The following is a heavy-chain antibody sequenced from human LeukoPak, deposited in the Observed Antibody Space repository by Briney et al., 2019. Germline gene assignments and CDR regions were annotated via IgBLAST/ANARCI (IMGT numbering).Heavy chain of an antibody. CDR1: GGSISSYY. D-gene: IGHD1-26*01. J-gene: IGHJ4*02. V-gene: IGHV4-4*07. CDR2: IYTSGST. Sequence: PSETLSLTCTVSGGSISSYYWSWIRQPAGKGLEWMGRIYTSGSTNYNPSLKSRVTMSVDTSKNQFSLKLSSVTAADTAVYYCARGYGGATIFDYFDYWGQGTLVTVSS. CDR3: ARGYGGATIFDYFDY.